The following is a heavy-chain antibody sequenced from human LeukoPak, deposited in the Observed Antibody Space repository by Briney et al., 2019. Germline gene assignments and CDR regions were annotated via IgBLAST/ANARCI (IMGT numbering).Heavy chain of an antibody. CDR2: ISSSSSYT. D-gene: IGHD6-19*01. CDR1: GFTVSDDY. CDR3: ARARRLGDAFAI. Sequence: GGSHSLSCAPSGFTVSDDYMSWIRQAPGKGLEWVSYISSSSSYTNYADSVKGRFTISRDNAKNSLYLQMNSLRAGDTAVYYCARARRLGDAFAIWGRGPMVTVSS. V-gene: IGHV3-11*05. J-gene: IGHJ3*02.